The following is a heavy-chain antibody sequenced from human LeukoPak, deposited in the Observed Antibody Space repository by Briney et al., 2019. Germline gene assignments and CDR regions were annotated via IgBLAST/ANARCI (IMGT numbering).Heavy chain of an antibody. CDR3: ARAYSSGWTYFDY. CDR1: GGSISSYY. J-gene: IGHJ4*02. V-gene: IGHV4-59*12. D-gene: IGHD6-19*01. CDR2: IYYSGST. Sequence: SETLSLTCTVSGGSISSYYWSWIRQPPGKGLEWIGYIYYSGSTNYNPSLKSRVTMSVDTSKNQFSLKLSSVTAADTAVYYCARAYSSGWTYFDYWGQGTLVTVSS.